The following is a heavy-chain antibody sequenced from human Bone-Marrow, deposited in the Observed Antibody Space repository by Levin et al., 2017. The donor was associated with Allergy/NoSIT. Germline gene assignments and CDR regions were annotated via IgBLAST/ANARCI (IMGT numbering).Heavy chain of an antibody. J-gene: IGHJ5*02. D-gene: IGHD2/OR15-2a*01. CDR2: ITGSGATI. V-gene: IGHV3-23*01. CDR1: GFTFSSYA. Sequence: GESLKISCAASGFTFSSYAMFWVRQAPGKGLEWVSGITGSGATIYYADSVKGRFSISRDNSRNTVYLQVNRLRAEDTAVYYCAKVEYQGWFDPWGQGTLVTVSS. CDR3: AKVEYQGWFDP.